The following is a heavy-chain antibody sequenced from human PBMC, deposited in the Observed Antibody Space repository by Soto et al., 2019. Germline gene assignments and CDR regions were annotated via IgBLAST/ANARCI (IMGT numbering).Heavy chain of an antibody. CDR3: AITPYDFWSGYQSPGYAFDI. J-gene: IGHJ3*02. Sequence: GASVKVSCKASGGTFSSYTIRWGRQAPGKRVESMGRTIPILGIANYAQKFQGKVTITADKSTSTAYMELSSLRSEDTAVYYCAITPYDFWSGYQSPGYAFDIWGQGTMVTVSS. CDR1: GGTFSSYT. V-gene: IGHV1-69*02. CDR2: TIPILGIA. D-gene: IGHD3-3*01.